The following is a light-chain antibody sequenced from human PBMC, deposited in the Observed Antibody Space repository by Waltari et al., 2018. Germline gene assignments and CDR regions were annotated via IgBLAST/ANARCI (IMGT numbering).Light chain of an antibody. J-gene: IGLJ2*01. CDR2: DVS. Sequence: QSALTQPASVSGSPGQSITISCTGTSSDIGYYIYVSWYQQHPGKAPKLMIYDVSNRPSGVSNLFSGSKSGNTASLTISGLQAEDEADYYCSSYTTSSTVVFGGGTKLTVL. CDR3: SSYTTSSTVV. V-gene: IGLV2-14*03. CDR1: SSDIGYYIY.